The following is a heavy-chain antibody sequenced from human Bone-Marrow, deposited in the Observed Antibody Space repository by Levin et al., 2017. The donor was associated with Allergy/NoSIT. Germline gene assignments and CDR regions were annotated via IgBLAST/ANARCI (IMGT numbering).Heavy chain of an antibody. CDR1: GAPVSSSKW. J-gene: IGHJ3*01. V-gene: IGHV4-4*02. CDR3: ARRSVSTGAFDV. CDR2: AYHIGTT. D-gene: IGHD2-2*01. Sequence: PSETLSLTCTVSGAPVSSSKWWSWIRQPPGKGLEWIGEAYHIGTTSFNPSVRNRVSISLDKSNNLFSLTMMSVAAADTAMYFCARRSVSTGAFDVWGQGKMVIVSS.